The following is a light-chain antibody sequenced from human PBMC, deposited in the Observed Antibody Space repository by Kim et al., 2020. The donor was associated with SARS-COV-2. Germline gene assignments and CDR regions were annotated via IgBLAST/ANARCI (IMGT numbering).Light chain of an antibody. CDR2: KSD. Sequence: GQRVTISCSGTTSNIGSNYVYWYQHLPGTAPKLLIYKSDRRPSGVPDRISASESDTSASLAISGLRSEDEADYYCAAWDDRLSGWVFGGGTQLTVL. CDR1: TSNIGSNY. V-gene: IGLV1-47*01. CDR3: AAWDDRLSGWV. J-gene: IGLJ3*02.